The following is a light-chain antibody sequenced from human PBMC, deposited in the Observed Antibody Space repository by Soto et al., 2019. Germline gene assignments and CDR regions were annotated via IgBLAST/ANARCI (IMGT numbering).Light chain of an antibody. Sequence: QSVLTQPPSASGSPGQSVAISCTGTSSDVGGYNYVSWYQQHPGKAPKLMIYEVTKRPSGVPDRFSGSKSGNTASLTVSGHQAEDEADYYCSSHAGINNVVFGGGTKLTVL. CDR3: SSHAGINNVV. J-gene: IGLJ3*02. CDR1: SSDVGGYNY. V-gene: IGLV2-8*01. CDR2: EVT.